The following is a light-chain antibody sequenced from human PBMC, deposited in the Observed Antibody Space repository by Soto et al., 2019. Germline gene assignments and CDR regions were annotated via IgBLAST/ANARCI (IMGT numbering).Light chain of an antibody. CDR2: DVS. CDR3: SSYTSRSTHVV. Sequence: QSALTQPASVSGSPGQSITISCTGTSSDVGGYNYVSWYQQHPGKAPKLMIYDVSNRPSGVSNRFSGSKSGNTASLTISGLQAEDEADYYCSSYTSRSTHVVFGGGTKVTVL. V-gene: IGLV2-14*01. CDR1: SSDVGGYNY. J-gene: IGLJ2*01.